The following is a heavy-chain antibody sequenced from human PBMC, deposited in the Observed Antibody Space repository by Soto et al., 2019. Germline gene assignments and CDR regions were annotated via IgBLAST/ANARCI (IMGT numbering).Heavy chain of an antibody. D-gene: IGHD3-3*01. CDR1: GFTFSSYG. J-gene: IGHJ4*02. CDR3: AREPTDFWGASPARYYFDY. Sequence: GGSLRLSCAASGFTFSSYGMHWVRQAPGKGLEWVAVIRYDGSNKYYADSVKGRFTISRDNSKNTLYLQLNSLRAEDTAVYYCAREPTDFWGASPARYYFDYWGQGTLVTVSS. V-gene: IGHV3-33*01. CDR2: IRYDGSNK.